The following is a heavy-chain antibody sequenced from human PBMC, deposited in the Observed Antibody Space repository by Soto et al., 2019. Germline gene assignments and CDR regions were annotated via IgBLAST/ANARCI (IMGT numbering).Heavy chain of an antibody. V-gene: IGHV4-59*01. Sequence: SETLSLTCTVSGGSISSYYWSWIRQPPGKGLEWIGYIYYSGSTNYNPSLKSRVTISVDTSKNQFSLKLSSVTAADTAVYYCARDVNGDYGYFDYWGQGTLVTVSS. J-gene: IGHJ4*02. D-gene: IGHD4-17*01. CDR1: GGSISSYY. CDR3: ARDVNGDYGYFDY. CDR2: IYYSGST.